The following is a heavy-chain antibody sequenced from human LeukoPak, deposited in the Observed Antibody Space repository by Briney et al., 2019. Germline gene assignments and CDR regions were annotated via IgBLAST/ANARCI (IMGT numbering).Heavy chain of an antibody. D-gene: IGHD6-13*01. CDR3: ARERIAATGTGWFDP. CDR1: GFTFSSYA. Sequence: GGSLRLSCAASGFTFSSYAVYWVRQAPGKGLEWVAVISDDGSNKYYADSVKGRFTVSRDNSKNTLYLHMNSLRAEDTAVYYCARERIAATGTGWFDPWGQGTLVTVSS. V-gene: IGHV3-30-3*01. CDR2: ISDDGSNK. J-gene: IGHJ5*02.